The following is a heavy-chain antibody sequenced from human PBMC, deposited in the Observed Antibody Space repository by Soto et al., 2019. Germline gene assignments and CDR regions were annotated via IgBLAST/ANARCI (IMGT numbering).Heavy chain of an antibody. D-gene: IGHD2-2*01. CDR1: GFTFSIYG. J-gene: IGHJ4*02. Sequence: QVQLVESGGGVVQPGRSLRLSCAASGFTFSIYGMHWVRQAPGKGLEWVAVIWSDGSNKYYGDSVKGRFTISRDNSKNTLYLHMNSLRADDTAVYYCARAVGPFDYWGQGTLVTVSS. V-gene: IGHV3-33*01. CDR2: IWSDGSNK. CDR3: ARAVGPFDY.